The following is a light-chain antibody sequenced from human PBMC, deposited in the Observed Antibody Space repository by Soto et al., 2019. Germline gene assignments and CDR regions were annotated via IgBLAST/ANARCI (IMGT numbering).Light chain of an antibody. CDR1: QSINSE. Sequence: EIVMTQSPATLSLSPGERAALSCRASQSINSELAWYQQKPGQPPRLLIYGASTSATGVPARFTGSESGSEFTLTISGLQSEDFAVYDCQQGHNWPLTFGQGTRLEI. CDR3: QQGHNWPLT. V-gene: IGKV3-15*01. CDR2: GAS. J-gene: IGKJ2*01.